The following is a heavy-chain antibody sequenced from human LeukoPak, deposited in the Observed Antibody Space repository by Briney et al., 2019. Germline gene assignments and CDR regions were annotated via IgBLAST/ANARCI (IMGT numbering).Heavy chain of an antibody. CDR1: GFTFSSYG. V-gene: IGHV3-33*03. Sequence: SGGSLRLSCAASGFTFSSYGMHWVRQAPGKGLEWVAVIWYDGSNKYYADSVKGRFTISRDNAKDSLYLQMNSLRAEDTAVYYCASHRDGYNDDAFDIWGQGTMVTVSS. D-gene: IGHD5-24*01. CDR2: IWYDGSNK. CDR3: ASHRDGYNDDAFDI. J-gene: IGHJ3*02.